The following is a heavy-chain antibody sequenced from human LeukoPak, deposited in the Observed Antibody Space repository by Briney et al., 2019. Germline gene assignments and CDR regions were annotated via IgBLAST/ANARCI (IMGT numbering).Heavy chain of an antibody. V-gene: IGHV4-59*08. CDR1: GGSINSYY. Sequence: SETLSLTCTVSGGSINSYYWNWIRQPPGKGLEWIGYIYYSGSTSYNPSLKSRVTISVDTSKNQFSLKLSSVTAADTAVYYCARHQYSGSYYPYWGQGTLVTVSS. CDR2: IYYSGST. D-gene: IGHD1-26*01. J-gene: IGHJ4*02. CDR3: ARHQYSGSYYPY.